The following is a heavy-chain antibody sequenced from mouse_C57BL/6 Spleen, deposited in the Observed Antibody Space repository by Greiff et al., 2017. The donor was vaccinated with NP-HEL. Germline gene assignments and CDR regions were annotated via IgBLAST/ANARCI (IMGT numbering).Heavy chain of an antibody. CDR1: GYTFTSYW. D-gene: IGHD1-1*01. V-gene: IGHV1-64*01. CDR3: ARETTGVARGFAY. CDR2: IHPNSGST. Sequence: VQLQQPGAELVKPGASVKLSCKASGYTFTSYWMHWVKQRPGQGLEWIGMIHPNSGSTNYNEKFKSKATLTVDKSSSPAYMQLSSLTSEDSAVDNCARETTGVARGFAYWGQGTLVTVSA. J-gene: IGHJ3*01.